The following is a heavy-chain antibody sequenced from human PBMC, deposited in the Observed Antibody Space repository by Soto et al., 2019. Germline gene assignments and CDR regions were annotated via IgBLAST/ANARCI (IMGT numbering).Heavy chain of an antibody. Sequence: SETLSLTCTVSGASISGYHWGWIRQPPGKGLEWIGYIYYTGSTNYNPSLKSRVTMSVDTSKNQFSLKLNSVTAADTSVYYCARGFAIGWYTYYFDYWGQGPLVTVSS. J-gene: IGHJ4*02. CDR3: ARGFAIGWYTYYFDY. CDR2: IYYTGST. D-gene: IGHD6-19*01. CDR1: GASISGYH. V-gene: IGHV4-59*08.